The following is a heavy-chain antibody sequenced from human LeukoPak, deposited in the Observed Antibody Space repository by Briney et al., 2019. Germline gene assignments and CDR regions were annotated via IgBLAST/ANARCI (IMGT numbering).Heavy chain of an antibody. CDR3: TTGLITMIVVVDS. CDR2: IKSESDGGTT. D-gene: IGHD3-22*01. Sequence: GGSLRLSCAASGFILSNVWMNWVRQAPGKGLEWVGHIKSESDGGTTAFAAPVKGRFTISRDDSKNTLFLQMSSLKTEDTAVYYCTTGLITMIVVVDSWGQGTLVTVSS. CDR1: GFILSNVW. V-gene: IGHV3-15*07. J-gene: IGHJ4*02.